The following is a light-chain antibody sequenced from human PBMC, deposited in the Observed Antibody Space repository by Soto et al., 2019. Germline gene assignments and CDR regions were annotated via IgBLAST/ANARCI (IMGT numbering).Light chain of an antibody. CDR1: QSISVW. CDR3: QQYNSYSPT. J-gene: IGKJ1*01. Sequence: DIQMTQSPSTLSASVGDRVTITCRASQSISVWLAWYQQKAGKTPNLLIYKASRLESGVPSRFSGSGSETEFTLTISGLQPGDSATYYCQQYNSYSPTFGQWTKVDIX. CDR2: KAS. V-gene: IGKV1-5*03.